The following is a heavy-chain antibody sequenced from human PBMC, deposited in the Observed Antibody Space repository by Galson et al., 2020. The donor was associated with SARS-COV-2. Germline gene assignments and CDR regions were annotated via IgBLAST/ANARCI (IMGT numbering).Heavy chain of an antibody. J-gene: IGHJ4*02. Sequence: GESLKISCETSGFTFSNYVMGWVRQAPGKGLEWVSAISGSGGNTYYADSVKGRFTISRDNSKNTLYLQMYSLGVDDTAVYFCAKGHVLRFLEWSPGRACYFGNWGQGTLVTVSS. CDR2: ISGSGGNT. CDR3: AKGHVLRFLEWSPGRACYFGN. CDR1: GFTFSNYV. D-gene: IGHD3-3*01. V-gene: IGHV3-23*01.